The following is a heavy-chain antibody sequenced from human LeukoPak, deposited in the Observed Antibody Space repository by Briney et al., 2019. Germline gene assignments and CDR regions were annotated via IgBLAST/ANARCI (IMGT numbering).Heavy chain of an antibody. D-gene: IGHD3-3*01. J-gene: IGHJ6*02. V-gene: IGHV1-3*01. Sequence: ASVKVSCKASGYTFTSYAMHWVRQAPGQRLEWMGRINAGNGNTKCSQKFQGRVTITRDTSASTAYMELSSLRSEDTAVYYCARGLIHYDFWSGRSWDGMDVWGQGTTVTVSS. CDR3: ARGLIHYDFWSGRSWDGMDV. CDR1: GYTFTSYA. CDR2: INAGNGNT.